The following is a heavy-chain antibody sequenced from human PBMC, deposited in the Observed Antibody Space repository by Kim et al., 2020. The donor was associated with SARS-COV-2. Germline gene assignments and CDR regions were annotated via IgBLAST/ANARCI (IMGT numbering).Heavy chain of an antibody. CDR1: GYSFTSYW. D-gene: IGHD3-22*01. V-gene: IGHV5-10-1*01. J-gene: IGHJ3*01. Sequence: GESLKISCKGSGYSFTSYWISWVRQMPGKGLEWMGRLDPSDSYTNYSPSFQGHVTISADKSISTAYLQWSSLKASDTAMYYCARLGGYDSSGYVAFDVWGQGTMVTVSS. CDR2: LDPSDSYT. CDR3: ARLGGYDSSGYVAFDV.